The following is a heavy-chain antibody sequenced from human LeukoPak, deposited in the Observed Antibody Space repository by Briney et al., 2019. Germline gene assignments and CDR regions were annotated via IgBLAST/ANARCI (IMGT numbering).Heavy chain of an antibody. V-gene: IGHV3-21*01. D-gene: IGHD3-10*01. Sequence: GGSLRLSCAASGFTFSSYSMNWVRQAPGKGLEWVSSISSSSSYIYYADSVKGRFTISRDNAKNSLYLQINSLRAEDTAVYYCARRNYGPAGYWGQGVLVTVSS. CDR1: GFTFSSYS. J-gene: IGHJ4*02. CDR3: ARRNYGPAGY. CDR2: ISSSSSYI.